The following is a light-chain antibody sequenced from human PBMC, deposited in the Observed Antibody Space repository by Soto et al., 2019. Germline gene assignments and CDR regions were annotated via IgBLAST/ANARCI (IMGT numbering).Light chain of an antibody. Sequence: DIQMTQSPSSLSASVGDRVTITCPASQSVRTYLNWYQQERGKAPKRLIYAASSLPSGVPSRFSASGTGTDFTVTITRLQPEDFATYYCQQSDTIPRTFGQGTEVETK. CDR2: AAS. CDR3: QQSDTIPRT. CDR1: QSVRTY. V-gene: IGKV1-39*01. J-gene: IGKJ1*01.